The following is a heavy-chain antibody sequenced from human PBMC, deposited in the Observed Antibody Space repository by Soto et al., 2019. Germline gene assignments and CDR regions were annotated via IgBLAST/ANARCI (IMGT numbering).Heavy chain of an antibody. CDR1: GFTFSSYG. J-gene: IGHJ4*02. V-gene: IGHV3-33*01. CDR3: ARAPPLHLGELSLYGIDY. D-gene: IGHD3-16*02. CDR2: IWYDGSNK. Sequence: GGSLRLSCAASGFTFSSYGMHWVRQAPGKGLEWVAVIWYDGSNKYYADSVKGRFTISRDNSKNTLYLQMNSLRAEDTAVYYCARAPPLHLGELSLYGIDYWGQGTLVTVSS.